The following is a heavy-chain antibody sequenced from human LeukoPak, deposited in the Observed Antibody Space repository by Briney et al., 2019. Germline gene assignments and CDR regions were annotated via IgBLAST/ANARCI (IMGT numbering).Heavy chain of an antibody. J-gene: IGHJ4*02. CDR1: GFAFSSYD. V-gene: IGHV3-13*01. CDR2: IGHADDT. D-gene: IGHD1-26*01. CDR3: AALGHSIY. Sequence: GGSLTLSCAASGFAFSSYDMHWVRQVSGKGLEWVSAIGHADDTYYADSVKGRFTISREDAKNYFFLQMNSLRAGDTAVDFCAALGHSIYWGQGTLVTVSS.